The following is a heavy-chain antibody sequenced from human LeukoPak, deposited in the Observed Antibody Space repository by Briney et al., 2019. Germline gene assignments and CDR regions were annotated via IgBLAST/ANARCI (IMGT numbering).Heavy chain of an antibody. V-gene: IGHV3-74*01. D-gene: IGHD5-24*01. CDR3: ARDVPTDGPTEWCFDL. CDR2: INSDGSYT. CDR1: GFTFRSYW. Sequence: GGSLRLSCAASGFTFRSYWMHWVRQAPGKGLVWVSLINSDGSYTSYADSVKGRFTISRDNAKNTLYLQMNSLRAEDMAVYYCARDVPTDGPTEWCFDLWGRGTLVTVSS. J-gene: IGHJ2*01.